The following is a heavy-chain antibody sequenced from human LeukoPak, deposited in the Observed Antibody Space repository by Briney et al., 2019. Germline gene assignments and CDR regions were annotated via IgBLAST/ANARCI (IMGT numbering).Heavy chain of an antibody. CDR2: IRYDGSNK. J-gene: IGHJ1*01. V-gene: IGHV3-30*02. D-gene: IGHD1-26*01. Sequence: GGSLRLSCAASGFTFSSYGMHWVRQAPGKGLEWVAFIRYDGSNKYYADSVKGRFTISRDNSKNTLYLQMNTLGAEDTAVYYCASMVYSGSYLGHFQHWGQGTLVTVSS. CDR1: GFTFSSYG. CDR3: ASMVYSGSYLGHFQH.